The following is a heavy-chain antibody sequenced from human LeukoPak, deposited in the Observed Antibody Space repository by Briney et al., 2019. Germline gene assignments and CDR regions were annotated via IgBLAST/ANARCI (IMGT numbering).Heavy chain of an antibody. V-gene: IGHV3-23*01. J-gene: IGHJ4*02. CDR2: ISGSGGST. CDR1: GFTFSSCA. D-gene: IGHD6-13*01. CDR3: AKDHQGYWADSFDY. Sequence: GGSLRLSCAASGFTFSSCAMTWVRQAPGKGLEWVSAISGSGGSTYFADSVKGRFTVSRDNSKDTLYLQMNSLRAEDTAVYYCAKDHQGYWADSFDYWGQGTLSPSPQ.